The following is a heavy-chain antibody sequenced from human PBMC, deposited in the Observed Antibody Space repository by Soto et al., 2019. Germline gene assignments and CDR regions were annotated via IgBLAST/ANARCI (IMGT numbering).Heavy chain of an antibody. J-gene: IGHJ4*02. Sequence: QVQLVQSGAEVKEPGSSVKVSCKASGDLFNNHAFNWVRQAPGQGLEWMGRISPLFSTTNYAQKFQGRVTSGADELTTIVYLEVNNLESDDTAMYYCAASSAIAAAGYSKFWGQGTLVTVSP. D-gene: IGHD6-13*01. CDR3: AASSAIAAAGYSKF. CDR1: GDLFNNHA. CDR2: ISPLFSTT. V-gene: IGHV1-69*01.